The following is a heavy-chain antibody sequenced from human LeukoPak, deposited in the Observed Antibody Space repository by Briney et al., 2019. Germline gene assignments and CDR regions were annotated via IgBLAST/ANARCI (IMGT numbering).Heavy chain of an antibody. CDR1: GGSISTYY. CDR2: IYYSGST. V-gene: IGHV4-59*08. J-gene: IGHJ5*02. Sequence: PSETLSFTCTVSGGSISTYYWNWIRQPPGKGLEWIGYIYYSGSTKYNPSLKTRVTISVDTSKNQFSLKLSSVTAADTAVYYCARGDVVATALDPWGQGPLVTVSS. CDR3: ARGDVVATALDP. D-gene: IGHD5-12*01.